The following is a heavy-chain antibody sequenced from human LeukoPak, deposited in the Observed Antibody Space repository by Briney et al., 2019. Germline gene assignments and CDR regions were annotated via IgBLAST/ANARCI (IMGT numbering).Heavy chain of an antibody. D-gene: IGHD2-2*02. J-gene: IGHJ4*02. Sequence: AGGSLRLSCAASGFTFSGYGMSWVRQAPGKGLEWVSAISGSGGSTYYADSVKGRFTISRDNSKNTLYLQMNSLRAEDTAVYYCAKDEDIVVVPAATPFDYWGQGTLVTVSS. CDR2: ISGSGGST. CDR3: AKDEDIVVVPAATPFDY. V-gene: IGHV3-23*01. CDR1: GFTFSGYG.